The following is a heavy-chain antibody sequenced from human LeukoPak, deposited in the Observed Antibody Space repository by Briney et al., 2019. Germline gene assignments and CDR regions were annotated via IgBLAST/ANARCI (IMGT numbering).Heavy chain of an antibody. D-gene: IGHD6-6*01. Sequence: SEALSLTCTMSGGSISSGRNYWGWIRQPPGKGLEWIGSIYYSGSTYFNPSLKTRVTILVDTSKNQFSLKVNSVTAADTAVYYCARAIDTSSADFDYGGQGPLVTAPS. CDR2: IYYSGST. CDR1: GGSISSGRNY. J-gene: IGHJ4*02. V-gene: IGHV4-39*07. CDR3: ARAIDTSSADFDY.